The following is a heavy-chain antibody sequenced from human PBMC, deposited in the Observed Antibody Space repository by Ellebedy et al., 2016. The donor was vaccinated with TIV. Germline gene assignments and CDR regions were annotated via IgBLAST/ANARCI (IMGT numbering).Heavy chain of an antibody. CDR1: GFSLSTGGVG. J-gene: IGHJ4*02. D-gene: IGHD5-18*01. CDR3: ARTQLADKAMYEGLSSFFDY. CDR2: IYWDDDK. Sequence: SGPTLVKPTQTLTLTCTFSGFSLSTGGVGVGWIRQPPGKALEWLAFIYWDDDKRYSPSLKSRVTITKDTSKNQVVLTLTNMDPVDTATYYCARTQLADKAMYEGLSSFFDYWGQGTLVTVSS. V-gene: IGHV2-5*02.